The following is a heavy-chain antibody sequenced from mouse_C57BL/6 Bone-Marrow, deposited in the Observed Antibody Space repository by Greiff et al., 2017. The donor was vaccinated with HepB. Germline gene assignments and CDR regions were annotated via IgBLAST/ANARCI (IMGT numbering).Heavy chain of an antibody. V-gene: IGHV5-2*01. J-gene: IGHJ3*01. CDR3: ARHGDDGRGFAY. CDR1: EYEFPSHD. D-gene: IGHD2-3*01. Sequence: EVKVVESGGGLVQPGESLKLSCESNEYEFPSHDMSWVRKTPEKRLELVAAINSDGGSTYYPDTMERRSIISRDNTKKTLYLQMSSLRSEDTALYYCARHGDDGRGFAYWGQGTLVTVSA. CDR2: INSDGGST.